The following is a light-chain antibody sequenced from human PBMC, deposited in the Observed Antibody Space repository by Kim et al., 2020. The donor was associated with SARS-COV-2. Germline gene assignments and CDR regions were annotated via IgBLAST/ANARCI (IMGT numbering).Light chain of an antibody. CDR1: KLGDKY. CDR3: QAWDSSTYV. Sequence: SYELTQPPSVSVSPGQTASITCSGDKLGDKYACWYQQKPGQSPVLVIYQDSKRPSGIPERFSGFNSGNTATLTISGTQAMDEADYYCQAWDSSTYVFGTGTKV. V-gene: IGLV3-1*01. CDR2: QDS. J-gene: IGLJ1*01.